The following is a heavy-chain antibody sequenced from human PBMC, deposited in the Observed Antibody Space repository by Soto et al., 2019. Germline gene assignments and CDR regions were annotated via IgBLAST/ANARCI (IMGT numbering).Heavy chain of an antibody. CDR1: GFTFSLYS. CDR2: ISRSSTGI. V-gene: IGHV3-48*02. D-gene: IGHD3-10*01. Sequence: EVQLVESGGGLVQPGGSLRRSCAASGFTFSLYSMSWVRQAPGKGLEWVSYISRSSTGIHYADSVKGRFTISSDDATNSMHLQMNSLRDGDTAVYYCARAVTWGLDVWGQGTTVSISS. J-gene: IGHJ6*02. CDR3: ARAVTWGLDV.